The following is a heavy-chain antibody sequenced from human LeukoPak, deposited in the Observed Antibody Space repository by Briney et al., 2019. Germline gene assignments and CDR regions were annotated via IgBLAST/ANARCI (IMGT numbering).Heavy chain of an antibody. CDR1: GHTFTSYY. CDR3: ARDSGTGITMIVVVTDAFDI. D-gene: IGHD3-22*01. CDR2: INPSGGST. Sequence: ASVKVSCKASGHTFTSYYMHWVRQAPGQGLEWMGIINPSGGSTSYAQKFRGRVTMTRDTSTSTVYMELSSLRSEDTAVYYCARDSGTGITMIVVVTDAFDIWGQGTMVTVSS. J-gene: IGHJ3*02. V-gene: IGHV1-46*03.